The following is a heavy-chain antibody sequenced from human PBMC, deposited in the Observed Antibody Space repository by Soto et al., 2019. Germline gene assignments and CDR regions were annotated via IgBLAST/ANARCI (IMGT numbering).Heavy chain of an antibody. V-gene: IGHV4-31*03. Sequence: SETLSLTCPVSCGSVSSGAYYWTWIRQRPGKGLEWIGYIYYSGSTYYSPSLKSRLSISLDTSKNQFSLRLSSVTAADTAMYYCARARLRAVYAFDIWGQGTMV. J-gene: IGHJ3*02. CDR2: IYYSGST. D-gene: IGHD5-12*01. CDR3: ARARLRAVYAFDI. CDR1: CGSVSSGAYY.